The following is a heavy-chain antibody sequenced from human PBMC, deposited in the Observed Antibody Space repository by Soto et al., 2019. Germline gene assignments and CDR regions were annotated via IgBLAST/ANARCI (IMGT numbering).Heavy chain of an antibody. CDR3: ARGPGIAVAGKYVRY. CDR1: GGSFSGYY. V-gene: IGHV4-34*01. J-gene: IGHJ4*02. Sequence: SETLSLTCAVYGGSFSGYYWSWIRQPPGKGLEWIGEINHSGSTNYNPSLKSRVTISVDTSKNQFSLKLSSVTAADTAVYYCARGPGIAVAGKYVRYWGQGTLVTVSS. CDR2: INHSGST. D-gene: IGHD6-19*01.